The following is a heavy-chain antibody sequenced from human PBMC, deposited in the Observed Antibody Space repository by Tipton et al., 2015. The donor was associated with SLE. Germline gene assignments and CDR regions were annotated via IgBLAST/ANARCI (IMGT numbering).Heavy chain of an antibody. V-gene: IGHV4-59*08. CDR3: GRARVGMGYVFDV. Sequence: TLSLTCSVSGGSISTYYWSWIRQPPGKGLEWIGYIYYSGSTNYNPSLTSRVTISADTSKNQFSLRLTSVTAADTALYYCGRARVGMGYVFDVWGQGTMVTVSS. J-gene: IGHJ3*01. D-gene: IGHD5-24*01. CDR1: GGSISTYY. CDR2: IYYSGST.